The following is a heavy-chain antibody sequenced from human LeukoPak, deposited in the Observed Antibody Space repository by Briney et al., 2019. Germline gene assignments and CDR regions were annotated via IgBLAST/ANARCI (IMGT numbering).Heavy chain of an antibody. J-gene: IGHJ4*02. V-gene: IGHV1-18*01. CDR2: ISAYNGNT. CDR3: ARVTLSYDFWSGYHYFDY. CDR1: GYTFTSYG. Sequence: ASVKVSCKASGYTFTSYGISWVRQAPGQGLEWMGWISAYNGNTNYAQKLQGRVTMTTDTSTSTAYMELRSLRSDDTAVYYCARVTLSYDFWSGYHYFDYWGQGTLVTVSS. D-gene: IGHD3-3*01.